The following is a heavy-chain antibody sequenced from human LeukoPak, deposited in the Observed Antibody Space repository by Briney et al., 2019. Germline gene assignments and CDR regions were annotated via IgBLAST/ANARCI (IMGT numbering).Heavy chain of an antibody. V-gene: IGHV1-18*01. D-gene: IGHD4-23*01. CDR3: ARLTLAVPYYYYYMDV. CDR1: GYTFINYG. CDR2: SSAYNVNT. J-gene: IGHJ6*03. Sequence: ASVKVSCKASGYTFINYGISWVRQAPGQELEWMGWSSAYNVNTNSAQKLQGRVTMTTDTSTSTAYMELRSLRSDDTAVYYCARLTLAVPYYYYYMDVWGKGTTVTVSS.